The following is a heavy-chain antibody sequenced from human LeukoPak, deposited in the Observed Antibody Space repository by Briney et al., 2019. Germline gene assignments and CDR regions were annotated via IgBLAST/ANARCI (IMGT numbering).Heavy chain of an antibody. CDR1: GYSFTGYY. CDR2: VNSNIGDT. Sequence: ASVKVSCKASGYSFTGYYIHWVRQAPGQGLEGMGWVNSNIGDTYYAQKFRGRLAITRDKSITTVHMELSSLRSNDTAVYYCARDVLGYDSSASDWGQGTLVTVSS. CDR3: ARDVLGYDSSASD. V-gene: IGHV1-2*02. J-gene: IGHJ4*02. D-gene: IGHD3-22*01.